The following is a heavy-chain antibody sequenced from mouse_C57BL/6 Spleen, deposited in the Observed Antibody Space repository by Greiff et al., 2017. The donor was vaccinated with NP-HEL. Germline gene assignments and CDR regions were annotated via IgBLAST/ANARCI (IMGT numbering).Heavy chain of an antibody. Sequence: EVQLQQSGPELVKPGASVKIPCKASGYTFTDYNMDWVKQSHGKSLEWIGDINPNNGGTIYNQKFKGKATLTVDKSSSTAYMELRSLTSEDTAVDYCARGDYYGSSYGAYWGQGTLVTVSA. V-gene: IGHV1-18*01. J-gene: IGHJ3*01. CDR2: INPNNGGT. CDR1: GYTFTDYN. CDR3: ARGDYYGSSYGAY. D-gene: IGHD1-1*01.